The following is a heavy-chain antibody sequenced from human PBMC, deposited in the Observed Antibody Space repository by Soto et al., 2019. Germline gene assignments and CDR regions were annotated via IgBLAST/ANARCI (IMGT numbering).Heavy chain of an antibody. D-gene: IGHD2-15*01. Sequence: RLSCAASGFTFSTYAMHWVRQAPGTGLEWVAVISSDGNNQYYADSVKGRFTISRDNSKNTLYLQINTLRPEDTAVYYCARDPVLVAAFTYFDYWGQGTLVTVSS. V-gene: IGHV3-30-3*01. CDR1: GFTFSTYA. CDR2: ISSDGNNQ. CDR3: ARDPVLVAAFTYFDY. J-gene: IGHJ4*02.